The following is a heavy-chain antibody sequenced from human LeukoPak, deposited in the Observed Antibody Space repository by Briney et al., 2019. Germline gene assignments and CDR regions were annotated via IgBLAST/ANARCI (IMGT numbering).Heavy chain of an antibody. Sequence: SETLSLTCTVSGGSISSSSYYWGWIRQPPGKGPEWIGSIYYSGSTYYNPSLKSRVTISVDTSKNQFSLKLSSVTAADTAVYYCARRAIEPFIAVAGVFDYWGQGTLVTVSS. D-gene: IGHD6-19*01. V-gene: IGHV4-39*01. CDR1: GGSISSSSYY. CDR2: IYYSGST. J-gene: IGHJ4*02. CDR3: ARRAIEPFIAVAGVFDY.